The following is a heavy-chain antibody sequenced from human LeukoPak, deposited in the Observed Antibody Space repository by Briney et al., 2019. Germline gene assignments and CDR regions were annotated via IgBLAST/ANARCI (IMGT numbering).Heavy chain of an antibody. V-gene: IGHV4-61*08. CDR3: ARHDDFWSGYSTVYYGMDV. J-gene: IGHJ6*02. Sequence: SETLSLTCAVSGGSISSGGYSWSWIRQPPGKGLEWIGYIYYSGSTNYNPSLKSRVTISVDTSKNQFSLKLSSVTAADTAVYYCARHDDFWSGYSTVYYGMDVWGQGTTVTVSS. CDR1: GGSISSGGYS. D-gene: IGHD3-3*01. CDR2: IYYSGST.